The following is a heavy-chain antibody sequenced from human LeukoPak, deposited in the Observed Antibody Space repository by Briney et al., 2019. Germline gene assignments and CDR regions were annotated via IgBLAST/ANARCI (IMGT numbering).Heavy chain of an antibody. J-gene: IGHJ4*02. Sequence: NPSETLSLTCTVSGGSISSSSYYWGWIRQPPGKVLEWIGSIYYSGSTYYNPSLKSRVTISVDTSKNQFSLRLSSVTAADTAVYYCARRPYTSGWYYYFDYWGQGTLVTVSS. CDR1: GGSISSSSYY. D-gene: IGHD6-19*01. CDR3: ARRPYTSGWYYYFDY. CDR2: IYYSGST. V-gene: IGHV4-39*01.